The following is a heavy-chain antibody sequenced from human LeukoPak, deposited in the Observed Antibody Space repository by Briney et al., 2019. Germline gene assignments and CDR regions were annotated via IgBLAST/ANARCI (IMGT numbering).Heavy chain of an antibody. CDR3: ARDRSAYNSGWYSDY. D-gene: IGHD6-19*01. CDR1: VGSFNTYA. J-gene: IGHJ4*02. CDR2: IITIFGTT. V-gene: IGHV1-69*13. Sequence: ASVTVSFKSSVGSFNTYAISWVRQAPGKGLEWMGSIITIFGTTNYAQKFQDRVTITADESTSTAYMELSSLRSEDTAVYYCARDRSAYNSGWYSDYWGQGTLVTVSS.